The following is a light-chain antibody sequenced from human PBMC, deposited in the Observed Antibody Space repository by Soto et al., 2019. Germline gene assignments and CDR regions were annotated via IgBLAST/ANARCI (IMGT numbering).Light chain of an antibody. J-gene: IGKJ1*01. V-gene: IGKV1-5*03. Sequence: DIQMTQSPSTLSASVGDRVTITCRASQSISSWLAWYQQKPGKAPKLLIYKASSLESGVPSRFSGSGSGTAFTLTISSLSHDDSAYYYCLQYPSYPTFGQGTNVEIK. CDR1: QSISSW. CDR2: KAS. CDR3: LQYPSYPT.